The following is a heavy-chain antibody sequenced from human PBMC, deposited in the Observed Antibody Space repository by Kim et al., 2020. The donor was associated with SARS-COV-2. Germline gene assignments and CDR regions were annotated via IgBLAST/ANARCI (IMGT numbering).Heavy chain of an antibody. D-gene: IGHD3-16*01. J-gene: IGHJ4*02. Sequence: YYADSVKGRFTISRDNSKNTLYLQMNSLRAEDTAVYYCAKEAGWGTSLDYWGQGTQVTVSS. CDR3: AKEAGWGTSLDY. V-gene: IGHV3-30*02.